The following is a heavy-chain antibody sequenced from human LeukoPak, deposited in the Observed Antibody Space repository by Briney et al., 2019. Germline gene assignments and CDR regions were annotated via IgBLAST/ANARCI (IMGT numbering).Heavy chain of an antibody. CDR1: GYTFTSYD. CDR2: INPNSGNT. V-gene: IGHV1-8*03. J-gene: IGHJ6*03. Sequence: ASVKVSCKASGYTFTSYDINWVRQATGQGLEWMGWINPNSGNTGYAQKFQGRVTITRNTSISTAYMELSSLRSEDTAVYYCARRSPYYYYYYMDVWGKGTTVTVSS. CDR3: ARRSPYYYYYYMDV.